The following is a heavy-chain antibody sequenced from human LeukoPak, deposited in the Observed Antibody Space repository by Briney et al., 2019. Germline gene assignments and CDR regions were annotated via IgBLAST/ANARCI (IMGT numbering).Heavy chain of an antibody. CDR3: VSCSGGSCYTPNKY. J-gene: IGHJ4*02. D-gene: IGHD2-15*01. CDR2: ISYDGSNK. CDR1: GVAIRNSW. Sequence: PGGSLRLSCVASGVAIRNSWMSWVRQAPGKGLEWVAVISYDGSNKYYADSVKGRFTISRDNSKNTLYLQMNSLRAEDTAVYYCVSCSGGSCYTPNKYWGQGTLVTVSS. V-gene: IGHV3-30*03.